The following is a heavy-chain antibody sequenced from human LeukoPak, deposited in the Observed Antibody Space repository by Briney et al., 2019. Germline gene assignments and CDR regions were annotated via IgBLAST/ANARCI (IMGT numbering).Heavy chain of an antibody. V-gene: IGHV4-59*01. CDR1: GGAITNYY. D-gene: IGHD3-10*01. Sequence: SETLSLTCGVSGGAITNYYWNWIRQAPGKGLEWLGYIYYTGSTTYNPSVKSRITISLDTSKKQISLKLRSVTAADTAVYYCARVMVRGPVGYFDYWGQGTLVTVSS. J-gene: IGHJ4*02. CDR3: ARVMVRGPVGYFDY. CDR2: IYYTGST.